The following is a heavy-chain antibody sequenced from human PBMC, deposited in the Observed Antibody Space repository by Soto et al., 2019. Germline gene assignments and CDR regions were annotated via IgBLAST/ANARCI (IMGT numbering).Heavy chain of an antibody. J-gene: IGHJ6*02. Sequence: EVQLVESGGGLVQPGGSLRLSCADSGISFSDYWMTWVRQAPGKGLEWVASIKQDGSEKSYVDSVEGRFTISRDNAKNQMYLQMDSLRVGDTAVYYCARGGVYSTSSLPRFYYYAMDVWGQGTTVTVSS. V-gene: IGHV3-7*01. CDR3: ARGGVYSTSSLPRFYYYAMDV. CDR2: IKQDGSEK. CDR1: GISFSDYW. D-gene: IGHD6-6*01.